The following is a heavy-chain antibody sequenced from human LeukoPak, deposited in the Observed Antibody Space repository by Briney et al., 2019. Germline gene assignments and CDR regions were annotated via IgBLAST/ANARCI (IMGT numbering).Heavy chain of an antibody. V-gene: IGHV4-4*02. Sequence: SETLSLTCGVSGGSIDITNYWSWVRQAPGGGLEWIGEISHDGTTNYNSSLRSRVAMSFDRANNQFSLSLTSVTAADTAVYYCTRENRPFCPFAFWGQGVLVTVSS. CDR2: ISHDGTT. J-gene: IGHJ4*02. CDR3: TRENRPFCPFAF. CDR1: GGSIDITNY. D-gene: IGHD2/OR15-2a*01.